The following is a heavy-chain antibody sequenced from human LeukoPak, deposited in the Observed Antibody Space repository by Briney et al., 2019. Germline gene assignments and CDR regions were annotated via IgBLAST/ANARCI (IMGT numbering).Heavy chain of an antibody. D-gene: IGHD5-18*01. CDR3: AISLKGYSYGSRTFYYYYYMDV. J-gene: IGHJ6*03. Sequence: GASVKVSCKASGYTFTSYAMNWVRQAPGQGLEWMGWINTNTGNPTYAQGFTGRFVFSLDTSVSTAYLQISSLKAEDTAVYYCAISLKGYSYGSRTFYYYYYMDVWGKGTTVTVSS. CDR1: GYTFTSYA. CDR2: INTNTGNP. V-gene: IGHV7-4-1*02.